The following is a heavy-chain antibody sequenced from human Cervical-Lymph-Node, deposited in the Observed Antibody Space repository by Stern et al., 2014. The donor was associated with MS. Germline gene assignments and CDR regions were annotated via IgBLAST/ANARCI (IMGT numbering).Heavy chain of an antibody. CDR2: ISAIGAST. V-gene: IGHV3-23*04. J-gene: IGHJ1*01. D-gene: IGHD3-9*01. Sequence: EVQLVQSGGGLVQPGGSLRLSCAVSGFTFSSYAMAWVRQAPGKGLEWVSTISAIGASTYYADSVKGRFTISRDNSKNTLYVQMNSLRAEDTAIYYCATTRRDWPIHFQEGGQGTLVTVAA. CDR1: GFTFSSYA. CDR3: ATTRRDWPIHFQE.